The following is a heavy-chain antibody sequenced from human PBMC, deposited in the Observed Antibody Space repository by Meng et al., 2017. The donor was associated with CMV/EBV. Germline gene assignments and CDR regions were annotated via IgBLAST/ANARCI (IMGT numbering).Heavy chain of an antibody. CDR3: ARDPGDFWSGYNAIYYYYGMDV. CDR2: ISAYNGNT. J-gene: IGHJ6*02. Sequence: ASVKVSCKASGYTFTSYGISWVRQAPGQGLEWMGWISAYNGNTNYAQKLQGRVTMTTDTSTSTAYRELRSLRSDDTAVYYCARDPGDFWSGYNAIYYYYGMDVWGQGTTVTVSS. CDR1: GYTFTSYG. D-gene: IGHD3-3*01. V-gene: IGHV1-18*01.